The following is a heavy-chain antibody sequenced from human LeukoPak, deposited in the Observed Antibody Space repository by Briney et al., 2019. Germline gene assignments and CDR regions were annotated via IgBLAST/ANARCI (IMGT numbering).Heavy chain of an antibody. CDR3: AREGTDDLRYYYYGMDV. CDR1: GDSVSSNSAV. J-gene: IGHJ6*02. D-gene: IGHD5/OR15-5a*01. CDR2: TYYRSKWYN. V-gene: IGHV6-1*01. Sequence: SQTLSLTCAISGDSVSSNSAVWTWIRQSPSRGLEWLGRTYYRSKWYNDYAVSVKSRITINPDTSKNQFSLQLNSVTPEDTAVYYCAREGTDDLRYYYYGMDVWGQGTTVTVSS.